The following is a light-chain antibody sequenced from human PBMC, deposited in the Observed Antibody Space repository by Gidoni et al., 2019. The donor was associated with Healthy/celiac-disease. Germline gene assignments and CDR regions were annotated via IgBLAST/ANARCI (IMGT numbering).Light chain of an antibody. Sequence: DFQMTQSPSSLSASVGDRITNTCQASKDISNYLNWYQQKPGKATKLLIYDAYKLETGVPSRFSGSGSGTDFTFTISSLQPEDIATYYCQQYDNLLSFGPGTKVDIK. V-gene: IGKV1-33*01. CDR3: QQYDNLLS. CDR1: KDISNY. CDR2: DAY. J-gene: IGKJ3*01.